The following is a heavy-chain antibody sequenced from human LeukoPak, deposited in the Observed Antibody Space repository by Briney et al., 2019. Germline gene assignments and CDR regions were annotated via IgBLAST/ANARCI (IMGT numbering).Heavy chain of an antibody. Sequence: GGSLRLSCAASGFTFSDYYMSWIRQAPGKGLEWVSYISSSGSTIYYADSVKGRFTISRDNAKNSLYLQMNSLRAEDTAVYYCAKTAPSDHSCTHGICYPNFDYWGQGTLVTVSS. CDR1: GFTFSDYY. D-gene: IGHD2-8*01. CDR3: AKTAPSDHSCTHGICYPNFDY. J-gene: IGHJ4*02. CDR2: ISSSGSTI. V-gene: IGHV3-11*01.